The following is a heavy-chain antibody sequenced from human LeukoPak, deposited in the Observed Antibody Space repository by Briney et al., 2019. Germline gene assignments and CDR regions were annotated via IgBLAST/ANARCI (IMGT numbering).Heavy chain of an antibody. J-gene: IGHJ6*02. CDR3: ARPKVPAAIPRYGMDV. CDR1: GFTFSSYA. V-gene: IGHV3-30-3*01. Sequence: PGKSLRLSCAASGFTFSSYAVHWVRQAPGKGLEWVAVISYDGSNKYYAGSVKGRFTISRDNSKNTLYLQMNSLRAEDTAVYYCARPKVPAAIPRYGMDVWGQGTTVTVSS. D-gene: IGHD2-2*02. CDR2: ISYDGSNK.